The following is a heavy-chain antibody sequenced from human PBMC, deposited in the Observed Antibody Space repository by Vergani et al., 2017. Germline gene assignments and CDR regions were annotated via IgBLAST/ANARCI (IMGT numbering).Heavy chain of an antibody. Sequence: EVQLLQSGGGVIQPGGSVRLSCAASGFTFSACPMTWARQAPGKGLEWVSAISARYPSTYYADSVKGRFTISRDNSKNMLYLQMNSLRAEDTAVFYCARLSYDTTPYLQRGYDCWGQGTLVSVSS. J-gene: IGHJ4*02. CDR2: ISARYPST. CDR1: GFTFSACP. CDR3: ARLSYDTTPYLQRGYDC. D-gene: IGHD3-22*01. V-gene: IGHV3-23*01.